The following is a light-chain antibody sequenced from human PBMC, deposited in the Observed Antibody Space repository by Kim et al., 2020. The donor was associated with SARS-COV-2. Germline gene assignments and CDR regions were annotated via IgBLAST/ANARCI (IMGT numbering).Light chain of an antibody. V-gene: IGKV3-20*01. CDR1: QSVCSNC. CDR2: SAS. J-gene: IGKJ2*01. CDR3: QQYGIAPPYT. Sequence: SPGERATLSCRASQSVCSNCLAWYQQKPGQAPRFLIYSASTRATAIPDRFSGSGSGTDFTLSISRLEPEDSAVYYCQQYGIAPPYTFGQGTKLEI.